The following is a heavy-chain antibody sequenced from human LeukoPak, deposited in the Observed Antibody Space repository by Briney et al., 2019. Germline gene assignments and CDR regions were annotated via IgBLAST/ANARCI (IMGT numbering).Heavy chain of an antibody. Sequence: SQTLSLTCTVSGGSISSGSYYWSWIRQPAGKGLEWIGRIYTSGSTNYNPSLKSRVTISVDTSKNQFSLKLSSVTAADTAVYYCARGFSRDYVWGSYRSPIFDYWGQGTLVTVSS. CDR2: IYTSGST. V-gene: IGHV4-61*02. D-gene: IGHD3-16*02. CDR1: GGSISSGSYY. CDR3: ARGFSRDYVWGSYRSPIFDY. J-gene: IGHJ4*02.